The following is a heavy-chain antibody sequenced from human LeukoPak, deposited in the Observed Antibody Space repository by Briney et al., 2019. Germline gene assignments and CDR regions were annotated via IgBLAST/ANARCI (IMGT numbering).Heavy chain of an antibody. CDR1: GGSISSGSYY. V-gene: IGHV4-61*02. D-gene: IGHD3-22*01. CDR3: ARVFDYDTNYYYYMDV. Sequence: PSQTLSLTCTVSGGSISSGSYYWSWIRQPAGKGLEWIGRIYSSGSTNYNPSLKSRVTISVDTSKNQFSLKLSSVTAADTAVYYCARVFDYDTNYYYYMDVWGKGTTVTISS. J-gene: IGHJ6*03. CDR2: IYSSGST.